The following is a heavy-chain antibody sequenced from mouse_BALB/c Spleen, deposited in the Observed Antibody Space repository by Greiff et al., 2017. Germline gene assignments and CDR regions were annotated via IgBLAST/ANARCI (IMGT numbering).Heavy chain of an antibody. J-gene: IGHJ3*01. D-gene: IGHD2-4*01. CDR3: ARGENDYDVTY. CDR2: IDPENGNT. CDR1: GFNIKDYY. Sequence: EVKLEESGAELVRPGALVKLSCKASGFNIKDYYMHWVKQRPEQGLEWIGWIDPENGNTIYDPKFQGKASITADTSSNTAYLQLSSLTSEDTAVYYCARGENDYDVTYWGQGTLVTVSA. V-gene: IGHV14-1*02.